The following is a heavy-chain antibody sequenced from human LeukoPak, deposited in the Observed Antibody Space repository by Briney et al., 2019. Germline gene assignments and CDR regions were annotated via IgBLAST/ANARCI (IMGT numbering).Heavy chain of an antibody. J-gene: IGHJ4*02. D-gene: IGHD3-22*01. Sequence: GGSLRLSCAASGFTFSSYGMHWVRQAPGKGLEWVAVIANDGRDKKYADSVQGRFTISRDNSKNTLYLQMNSLRAEDTAVYYCARELSPVVKYYFEYWGQGTLVTVSP. CDR1: GFTFSSYG. V-gene: IGHV3-30*03. CDR2: IANDGRDK. CDR3: ARELSPVVKYYFEY.